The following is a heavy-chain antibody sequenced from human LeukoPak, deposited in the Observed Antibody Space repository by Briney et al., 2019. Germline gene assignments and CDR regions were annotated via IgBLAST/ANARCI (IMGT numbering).Heavy chain of an antibody. Sequence: PGGSLRLSCALYGFTFSTYWMSWVRQAPGKGLEWVANIKTDGSEKYYVDSVKGRFTISRYNAKNSLYLQMNSLRAEDTAVYYCARDWNGSGSPNDFWGQGTLVTVSS. CDR3: ARDWNGSGSPNDF. CDR1: GFTFSTYW. CDR2: IKTDGSEK. J-gene: IGHJ4*02. V-gene: IGHV3-7*01. D-gene: IGHD3-10*01.